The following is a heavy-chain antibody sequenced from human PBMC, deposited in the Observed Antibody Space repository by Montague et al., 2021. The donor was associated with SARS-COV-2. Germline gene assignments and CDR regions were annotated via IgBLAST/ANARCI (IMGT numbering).Heavy chain of an antibody. CDR2: ISSSSSYI. Sequence: SLRLSCAASGFTFSSYSMNWVRQAPGKGLGWVSSISSSSSYIYYADSVKGRFTISRDNAKNSLYLQMNSLRAEDTAVYYCARDSDMAAAGTWGDYYYGMDVWGQGTTVTVSS. D-gene: IGHD6-13*01. CDR3: ARDSDMAAAGTWGDYYYGMDV. CDR1: GFTFSSYS. J-gene: IGHJ6*02. V-gene: IGHV3-21*01.